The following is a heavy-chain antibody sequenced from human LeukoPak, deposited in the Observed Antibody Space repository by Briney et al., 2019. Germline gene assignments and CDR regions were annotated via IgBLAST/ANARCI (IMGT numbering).Heavy chain of an antibody. CDR3: ARDGFGELKNWFDP. V-gene: IGHV1-69*11. D-gene: IGHD3-10*01. Sequence: ASVKVSCKASGGTFSSYGISWVRQAPGQGLEWMGCIIPILGTAKYAQKFQDRVTITADESSSTAYMELSSLRSEDTAVYYCARDGFGELKNWFDPWGQGTLVTVSS. CDR1: GGTFSSYG. J-gene: IGHJ5*02. CDR2: IIPILGTA.